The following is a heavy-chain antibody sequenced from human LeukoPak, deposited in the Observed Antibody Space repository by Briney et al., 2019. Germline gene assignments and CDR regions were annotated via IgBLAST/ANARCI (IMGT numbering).Heavy chain of an antibody. CDR2: INHSGST. D-gene: IGHD6-13*01. CDR3: ARHPGSIAWDSSWYHPTPKFDY. J-gene: IGHJ4*02. V-gene: IGHV4-39*01. CDR1: GVSISSGSNY. Sequence: PSETLSLTCSVSGVSISSGSNYWGWIRQPPGKGLEWIGEINHSGSTNYNPSLKSRVTISVDTSKNQFSLKLSSVTAADTAVYYCARHPGSIAWDSSWYHPTPKFDYWGQGTLVTVSS.